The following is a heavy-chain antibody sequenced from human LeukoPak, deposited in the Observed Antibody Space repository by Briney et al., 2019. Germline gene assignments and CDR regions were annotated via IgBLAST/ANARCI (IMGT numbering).Heavy chain of an antibody. CDR1: GGSFSGYY. CDR2: INHSGST. CDR3: ARQSAGFGV. J-gene: IGHJ4*02. D-gene: IGHD3-3*01. V-gene: IGHV4-34*01. Sequence: PSETLSLTCAVYGGSFSGYYWSWIRQPPGKGLEWIGEINHSGSTNYNPSLKSRVTISVDTSKNQFSLKLSSVTAADTAVYYCARQSAGFGVWGQGTLVTVSS.